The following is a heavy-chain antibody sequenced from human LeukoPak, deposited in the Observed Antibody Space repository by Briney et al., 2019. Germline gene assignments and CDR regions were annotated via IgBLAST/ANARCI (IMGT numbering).Heavy chain of an antibody. CDR2: IYYSGST. CDR1: GGSISSSSYY. V-gene: IGHV4-39*01. D-gene: IGHD1-26*01. CDR3: ARRPLGGATIRDAFDI. J-gene: IGHJ3*02. Sequence: SETLSLTCTVSGGSISSSSYYWGWIRQPPGKGLEWIGSIYYSGSTYYNPSLKSRVTISVDTSKNQFSPKLSSVTAADTAVYYCARRPLGGATIRDAFDIWGQGTMVTVSS.